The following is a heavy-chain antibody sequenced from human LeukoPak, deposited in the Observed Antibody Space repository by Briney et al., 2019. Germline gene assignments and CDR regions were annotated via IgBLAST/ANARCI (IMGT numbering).Heavy chain of an antibody. D-gene: IGHD2-2*02. CDR2: TYYNGKT. V-gene: IGHV4-59*08. CDR3: AIRGYCSSTSCYTVSYYFDY. CDR1: GCSISSYY. Sequence: SETLSLTCTVSGCSISSYYWSWIRQPPGKGLEWIGCTYYNGKTNYNPSLKSRVTISVDTSKNQFSLKLSSVTAADTAVYYCAIRGYCSSTSCYTVSYYFDYWGQGTLVTVSS. J-gene: IGHJ4*02.